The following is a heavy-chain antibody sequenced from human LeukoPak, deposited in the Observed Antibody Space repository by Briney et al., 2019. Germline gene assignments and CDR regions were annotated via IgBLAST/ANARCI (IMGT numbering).Heavy chain of an antibody. CDR3: ARLGRPSSWYNY. J-gene: IGHJ4*02. V-gene: IGHV4-59*08. CDR2: IYYSGST. D-gene: IGHD6-13*01. Sequence: SETLSLTCTVSGGSISSYYWSWIRQPPGKGLEWIGYIYYSGSTNYNPSLKSRVTISVDTSKNQFSLKLSSVTAADTAVYYCARLGRPSSWYNYWGQGTLVTVSS. CDR1: GGSISSYY.